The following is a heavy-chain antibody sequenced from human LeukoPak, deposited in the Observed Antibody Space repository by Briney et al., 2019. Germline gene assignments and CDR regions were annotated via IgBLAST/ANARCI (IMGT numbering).Heavy chain of an antibody. CDR3: ASFGLNWNAAH. V-gene: IGHV3-74*01. J-gene: IGHJ4*02. CDR2: INTDGSFT. D-gene: IGHD1-1*01. CDR1: GLTFSSDW. Sequence: GGSLRLSCAATGLTFSSDWMRWVRQVLGKGLVWVSRINTDGSFTGYVASVKGRFTISRDNAKNTLYLQMNSLRGEDTAVYYCASFGLNWNAAHWGQGTLVTVSS.